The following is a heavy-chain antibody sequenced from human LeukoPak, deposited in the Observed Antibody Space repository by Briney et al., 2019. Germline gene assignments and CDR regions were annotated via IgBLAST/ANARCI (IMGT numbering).Heavy chain of an antibody. CDR1: GFSFSNYW. J-gene: IGHJ4*02. Sequence: GGSLRLSCAASGFSFSNYWMSWVRQAPGKGLEWVSSISSSSSYIYYADSVKGRFTISRDNAKNSLYLQMNSLRAEDTAVYYCARASGGGSLWGQGTLVTVSS. D-gene: IGHD2-15*01. CDR2: ISSSSSYI. V-gene: IGHV3-21*01. CDR3: ARASGGGSL.